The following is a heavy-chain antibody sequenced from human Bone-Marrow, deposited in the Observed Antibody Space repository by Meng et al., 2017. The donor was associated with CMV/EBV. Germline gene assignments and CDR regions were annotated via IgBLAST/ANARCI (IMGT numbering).Heavy chain of an antibody. J-gene: IGHJ4*02. V-gene: IGHV4-59*12. D-gene: IGHD3-3*01. CDR2: IYYSGST. CDR3: ARMKFLEWLYDY. Sequence: SETLSLTCTVSGGSISSYYWSWIRQPPGKGLEWIGYIYYSGSTNYNPSLKSRVTISVDTSKNQFSLKLSSVTAADTAVYYCARMKFLEWLYDYWCQGTLVTVSS. CDR1: GGSISSYY.